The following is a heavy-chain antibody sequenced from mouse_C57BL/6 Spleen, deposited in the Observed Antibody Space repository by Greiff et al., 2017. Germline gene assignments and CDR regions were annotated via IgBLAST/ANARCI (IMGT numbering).Heavy chain of an antibody. D-gene: IGHD2-4*01. CDR2: IHPSDSDT. V-gene: IGHV1-74*01. J-gene: IGHJ3*01. CDR3: AIENGLNYDYGAWFAY. CDR1: GYTFTSYW. Sequence: QVQLQQPGAELVKPGASVKVSCKASGYTFTSYWMHWVKQRPGQGLEWIGRIHPSDSDTNYNQKFKGKATLTVDKSSSTAYMQLSSLTSEDSAVYYCAIENGLNYDYGAWFAYWGQGTLVTVSA.